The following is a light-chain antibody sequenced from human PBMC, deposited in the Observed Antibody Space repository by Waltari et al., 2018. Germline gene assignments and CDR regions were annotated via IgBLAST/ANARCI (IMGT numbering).Light chain of an antibody. CDR2: EVT. CDR3: SSYTTSSRV. Sequence: QSALTQPASVSGTPGQSITISCTGTSEDIGGYDHVSWYQQYPGQAPRLILYEVTNRPSDVSYRFSGSKSGNMASLTISGLQADDEADYYCSSYTTSSRVFGGGTKVTVL. J-gene: IGLJ2*01. CDR1: SEDIGGYDH. V-gene: IGLV2-14*01.